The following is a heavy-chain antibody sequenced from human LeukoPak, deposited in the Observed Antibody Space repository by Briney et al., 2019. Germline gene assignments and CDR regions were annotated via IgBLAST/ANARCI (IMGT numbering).Heavy chain of an antibody. Sequence: PSETLSLTCTVSGGSISSGDYHWSWIRQPPGKGLEWIGYIYYSGSTYYNPSLKSRVTISVDTSKNQFSLKLSSVTAADTAVYYCAREVRGVIITTYYYYGMDVWGQGTTVTVSS. CDR3: AREVRGVIITTYYYYGMDV. J-gene: IGHJ6*02. CDR2: IYYSGST. D-gene: IGHD3-10*01. CDR1: GGSISSGDYH. V-gene: IGHV4-30-4*01.